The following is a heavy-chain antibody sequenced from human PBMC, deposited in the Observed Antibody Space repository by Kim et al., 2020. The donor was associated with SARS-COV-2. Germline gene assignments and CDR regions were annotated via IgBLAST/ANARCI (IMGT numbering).Heavy chain of an antibody. D-gene: IGHD6-19*01. CDR1: GGSISSYY. CDR2: IYYSGST. V-gene: IGHV4-59*01. J-gene: IGHJ4*02. Sequence: SETLSLTCTVSGGSISSYYWSWIRQPPGKGLEWIGYIYYSGSTNYNPSLKSQVTISVDTSKNQVSLKLSSVTAADTAMYYCARGDFSYSIGWYINYWGQGTLVTVSS. CDR3: ARGDFSYSIGWYINY.